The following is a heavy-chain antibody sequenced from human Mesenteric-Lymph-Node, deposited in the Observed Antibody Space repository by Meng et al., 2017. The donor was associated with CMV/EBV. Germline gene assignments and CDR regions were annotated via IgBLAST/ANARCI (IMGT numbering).Heavy chain of an antibody. D-gene: IGHD2-15*01. CDR3: ARGSDIPVNNY. V-gene: IGHV4-34*01. CDR2: INHNAVP. CDR1: GEAFSGYY. J-gene: IGHJ4*02. Sequence: QVQLQQWGAGLLKPAETLSITCAAYGEAFSGYYWSWIRQPPGKGLDWIGEINHNAVPYYNPSLKSRVTISLDRSKIQSSLKLSSVTAEDTAVYYCARGSDIPVNNYWGQGTLVTVSS.